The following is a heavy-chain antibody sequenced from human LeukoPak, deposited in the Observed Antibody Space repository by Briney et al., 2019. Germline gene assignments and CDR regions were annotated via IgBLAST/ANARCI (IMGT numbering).Heavy chain of an antibody. CDR1: GGSFSGYY. Sequence: MSSETLSLTCAVYGGSFSGYYWSWIRQPPGKGLEWIGEINHSGSTNYNPSLKSRVTISIDTSKNQFSLKLNSVTAADTAVYYCARSSSFPPYYYYYYMDVWGKGTTVTVSS. CDR2: INHSGST. J-gene: IGHJ6*03. V-gene: IGHV4-34*01. CDR3: ARSSSFPPYYYYYYMDV. D-gene: IGHD6-6*01.